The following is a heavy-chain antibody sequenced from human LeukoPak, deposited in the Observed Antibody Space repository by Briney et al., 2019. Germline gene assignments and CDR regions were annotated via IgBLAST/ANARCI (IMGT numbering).Heavy chain of an antibody. V-gene: IGHV6-1*01. D-gene: IGHD3-10*01. CDR3: ARGSEYYYGSGSYYIYAFDI. CDR2: TYYRSKWYN. CDR1: GDSVSSNSAA. Sequence: SQTLSLTCAISGDSVSSNSAAWNWIRQSPSRGLEWLGRTYYRSKWYNDYAVSVKSRITINPDTSKNQFSLQLNSVTPEDTAVYYCARGSEYYYGSGSYYIYAFDIWGQGTMVTVSS. J-gene: IGHJ3*02.